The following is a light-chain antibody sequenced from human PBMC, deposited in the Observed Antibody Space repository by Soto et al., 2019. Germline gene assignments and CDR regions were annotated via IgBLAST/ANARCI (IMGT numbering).Light chain of an antibody. Sequence: DIVMTQSPDSLAVSLGERATINCKSSQSVLYSSSNKNYLAWYQQKPGQPPKVIIYWAFTRESGVPDRFSGSGSGTDFTLTISSLQSADKAVYYCQQYYTTPWTFGQGTKVEIK. CDR3: QQYYTTPWT. V-gene: IGKV4-1*01. J-gene: IGKJ1*01. CDR1: QSVLYSSSNKNY. CDR2: WAF.